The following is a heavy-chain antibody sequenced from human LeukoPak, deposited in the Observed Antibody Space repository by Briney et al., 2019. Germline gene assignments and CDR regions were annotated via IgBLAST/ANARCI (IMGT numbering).Heavy chain of an antibody. CDR1: GGSISSSSYY. V-gene: IGHV4-61*01. CDR2: IYYSGST. CDR3: AREEGIAAAGALEY. J-gene: IGHJ4*02. Sequence: SETLSLTCTVSGGSISSSSYYWSWIRQPPGKGLKWIGYIYYSGSTNYNPSLKSRVTISVDTSKTQLTLRLSSVTAADTAVYYCAREEGIAAAGALEYWGQGILVTVSS. D-gene: IGHD6-13*01.